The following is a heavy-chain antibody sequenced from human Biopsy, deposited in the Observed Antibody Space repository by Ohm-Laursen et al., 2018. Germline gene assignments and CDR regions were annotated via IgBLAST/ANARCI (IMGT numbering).Heavy chain of an antibody. CDR1: GGSIGSFF. V-gene: IGHV4-59*01. CDR2: VYYTGST. CDR3: ARVGAGAPSIDYFDY. Sequence: GTLSLTCTVSGGSIGSFFWSWIRQPPGKGLQWIGYVYYTGSTNYNPSLRSRVAISVDRSKNQFSLELSSVTAADTAVYYCARVGAGAPSIDYFDYWGQGALVTVSS. D-gene: IGHD1-26*01. J-gene: IGHJ4*02.